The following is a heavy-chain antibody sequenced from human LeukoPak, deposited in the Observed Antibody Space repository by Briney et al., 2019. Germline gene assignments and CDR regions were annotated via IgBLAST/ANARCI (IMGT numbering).Heavy chain of an antibody. J-gene: IGHJ5*02. D-gene: IGHD1-7*01. CDR1: GGSFSGYY. Sequence: SETLSLTCAVYGGSFSGYYWNWIRQSPGKGLEWIGYISDGGIIKSNPSLKSLVTISAYTSKNQVSLKLTSVTAADTAVYYCARSLFNWNYGWFDHWGQGSLVTVSS. V-gene: IGHV4-59*08. CDR3: ARSLFNWNYGWFDH. CDR2: ISDGGII.